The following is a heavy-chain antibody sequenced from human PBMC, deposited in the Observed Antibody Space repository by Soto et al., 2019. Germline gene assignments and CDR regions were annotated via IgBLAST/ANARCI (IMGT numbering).Heavy chain of an antibody. Sequence: QVQLVQSGAEVKKPGASVKVSCKASGYTFTSYDINWVRQATGQGLEWMGWMNPNSGNTGYAQKFQGRGTMTRNTSISTAYMELSSLRSEDTAVYYCARANMITFGGVIAPDAFDIWGQGTMVTVSS. D-gene: IGHD3-16*02. CDR1: GYTFTSYD. J-gene: IGHJ3*02. CDR2: MNPNSGNT. V-gene: IGHV1-8*01. CDR3: ARANMITFGGVIAPDAFDI.